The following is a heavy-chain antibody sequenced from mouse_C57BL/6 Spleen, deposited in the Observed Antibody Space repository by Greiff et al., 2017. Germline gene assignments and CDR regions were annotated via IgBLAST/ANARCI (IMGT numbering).Heavy chain of an antibody. CDR1: GYTFTSYW. J-gene: IGHJ4*01. Sequence: QVQLQQPGAELVKPGASVKLSCKASGYTFTSYWMHWVKQRPGQGLEWIGMIHPNSGSTNYNEKFKSKATLTVDESSSTAYMQLSSLTSEDSAVYYCARRHYCGSSDYAMDYWGQGTSVTVSS. D-gene: IGHD1-1*01. V-gene: IGHV1-64*01. CDR2: IHPNSGST. CDR3: ARRHYCGSSDYAMDY.